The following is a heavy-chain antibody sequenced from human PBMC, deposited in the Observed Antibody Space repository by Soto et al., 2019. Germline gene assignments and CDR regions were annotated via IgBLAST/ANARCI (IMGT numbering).Heavy chain of an antibody. CDR1: GGSISSGGYY. CDR2: IYYSGST. J-gene: IGHJ6*02. V-gene: IGHV4-31*03. D-gene: IGHD5-12*01. CDR3: ARVGYSGYDQAAAGTNYYYGMDV. Sequence: PSETLSLTCTVSGGSISSGGYYWSWIRQHPGKGLEWIGYIYYSGSTYYNPSLKSRVTISVDTSKNQFSLKLSSVTAAGTAVYYCARVGYSGYDQAAAGTNYYYGMDVWGQGTTVTVSS.